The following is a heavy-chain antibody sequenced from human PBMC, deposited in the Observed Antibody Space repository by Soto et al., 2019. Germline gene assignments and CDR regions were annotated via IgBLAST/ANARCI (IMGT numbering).Heavy chain of an antibody. Sequence: PGGSLRLSCAASGFTFSNYWMHWVRQAPGKGLVWVSRINSDGSSTSYADSVKGRFTISRDNAKNTLYLQMNSLRAEDTAVYYCAKRGGAARPGRGYGDYYYYYYMDVWGKGTTVTVSS. D-gene: IGHD6-6*01. J-gene: IGHJ6*03. V-gene: IGHV3-74*01. CDR3: AKRGGAARPGRGYGDYYYYYYMDV. CDR2: INSDGSST. CDR1: GFTFSNYW.